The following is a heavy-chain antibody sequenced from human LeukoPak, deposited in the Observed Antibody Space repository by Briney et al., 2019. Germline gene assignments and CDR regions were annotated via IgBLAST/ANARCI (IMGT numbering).Heavy chain of an antibody. D-gene: IGHD4-17*01. CDR2: VKPDGSST. Sequence: PGGSLRLSCTASGFTFSSRWMHWVRQDPGKGLMWVSSVKPDGSSTYYADSVKGRFTISRDNTKNTLYLQMNSPRAEDTAVYYCASRSSSTTAYDSWGQGTLVTVSS. CDR1: GFTFSSRW. J-gene: IGHJ5*01. CDR3: ASRSSSTTAYDS. V-gene: IGHV3-74*01.